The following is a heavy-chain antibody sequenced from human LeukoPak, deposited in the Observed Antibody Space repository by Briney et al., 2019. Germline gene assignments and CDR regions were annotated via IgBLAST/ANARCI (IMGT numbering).Heavy chain of an antibody. CDR3: ARGVGSHWYFDL. D-gene: IGHD2-15*01. CDR1: GGSFSGYY. J-gene: IGHJ2*01. CDR2: INHSGST. Sequence: SETLSLTCAVYGGSFSGYYWSWIRQPPGKGLEWIGEINHSGSTNYNPSLKSRVTISVDTSKNQFSLKLSSVTAADTAVYYCARGVGSHWYFDLWGRGTPVTVSS. V-gene: IGHV4-34*01.